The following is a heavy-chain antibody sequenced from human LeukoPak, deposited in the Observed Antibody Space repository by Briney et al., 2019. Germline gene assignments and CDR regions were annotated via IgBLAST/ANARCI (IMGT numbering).Heavy chain of an antibody. CDR1: GFSFNDYA. Sequence: GGSLRLSCAASGFSFNDYAMHWVRQAPGKGLEWVSSISWNSGNRDYVDSVMGRFTISRDNAKNSLYLQMNSLRAEDTAVYYCARGYSSGWYFDYWGQGTLVTVSS. CDR2: ISWNSGNR. J-gene: IGHJ4*02. CDR3: ARGYSSGWYFDY. D-gene: IGHD6-19*01. V-gene: IGHV3-9*01.